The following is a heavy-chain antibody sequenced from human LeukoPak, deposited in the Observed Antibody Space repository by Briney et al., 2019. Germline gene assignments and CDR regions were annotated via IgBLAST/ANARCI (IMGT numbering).Heavy chain of an antibody. CDR2: IYSGGST. V-gene: IGHV3-66*01. CDR1: GFTVSSNY. D-gene: IGHD5-18*01. J-gene: IGHJ4*02. Sequence: GGSLRLSCAASGFTVSSNYMSCVRPAPGKGLEWVSVIYSGGSTYYADSVQGRFTISRDNSKNTLYLQMNSLRAEDTAVYYCARDESSYGSFDYWGQGTPVTVSS. CDR3: ARDESSYGSFDY.